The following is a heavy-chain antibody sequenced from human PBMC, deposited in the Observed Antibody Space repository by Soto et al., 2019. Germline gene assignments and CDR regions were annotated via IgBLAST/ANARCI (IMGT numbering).Heavy chain of an antibody. Sequence: QVQLQESGPGLVKPSQTLSLTCTVSGGSISSGGYLWSWIRQHPGKGLEWIGYIYYSGSTYYNPSLKSRVTISVHTSKNQFSLKLSSVTAADTAVYYCARDRALWFGEVRSSNYYYYIMDVLRQGTTVTVSS. J-gene: IGHJ6*02. CDR3: ARDRALWFGEVRSSNYYYYIMDV. CDR2: IYYSGST. CDR1: GGSISSGGYL. V-gene: IGHV4-31*03. D-gene: IGHD3-10*01.